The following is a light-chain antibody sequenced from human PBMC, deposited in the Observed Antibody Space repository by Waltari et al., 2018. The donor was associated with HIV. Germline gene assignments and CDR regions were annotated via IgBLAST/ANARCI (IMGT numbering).Light chain of an antibody. V-gene: IGLV1-40*01. CDR1: GSNIGAGYY. Sequence: QSVLTQPPSVSGAPGQRVTISCTGTGSNIGAGYYVPWYQHLPGTAPKLLIYGNSNRPSGVPDRFSGSKSGTSASLAITGLQAEDEADYYCQSYDSSLSGGDVVFGGGTKLTVL. CDR2: GNS. J-gene: IGLJ2*01. CDR3: QSYDSSLSGGDVV.